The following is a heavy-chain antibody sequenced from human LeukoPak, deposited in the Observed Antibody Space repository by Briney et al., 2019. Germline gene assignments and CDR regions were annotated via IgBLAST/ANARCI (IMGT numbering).Heavy chain of an antibody. V-gene: IGHV4-31*03. CDR3: ARDNRLGFGELISNWFDR. CDR1: GGSISSGDGY. Sequence: NPSETLSLTCTVSGGSISSGDGYCSRIRQHPGKGLEWIGYIYYSGSTYYNPSLKSRVTISVDTSKTKFSLKLSSVTAAATSVYSYARDNRLGFGELISNWFDRWGQGTLVTVSS. J-gene: IGHJ5*02. CDR2: IYYSGST. D-gene: IGHD3-10*01.